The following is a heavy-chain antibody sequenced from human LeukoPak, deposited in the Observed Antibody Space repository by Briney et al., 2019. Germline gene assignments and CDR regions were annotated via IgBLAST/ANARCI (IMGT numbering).Heavy chain of an antibody. CDR3: ARGDAGATDY. D-gene: IGHD1-26*01. Sequence: GASVKVSCKASGGTFSSYAISWVRQAPGQGLEWMGGIIPIFGTANYAQEFQGRVTITADESTGTAYMELSSLRSEDTAVYYCARGDAGATDYWGQGTLVTVSS. CDR2: IIPIFGTA. V-gene: IGHV1-69*13. J-gene: IGHJ4*02. CDR1: GGTFSSYA.